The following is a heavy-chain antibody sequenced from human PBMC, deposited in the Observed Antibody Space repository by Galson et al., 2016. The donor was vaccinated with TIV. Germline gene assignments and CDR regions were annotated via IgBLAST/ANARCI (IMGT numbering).Heavy chain of an antibody. CDR3: ARTDYDVEGYFGMDV. CDR1: GGSISSYY. D-gene: IGHD3-3*01. Sequence: ETLSLTCTVSGGSISSYYWSWIRQPPGKGLEWIGYIDNTGVTNYNPSLKSRVTISVHTSKNQLSLKLNSVTAADTAVYYCARTDYDVEGYFGMDVWGQGTTVTVSS. J-gene: IGHJ6*02. V-gene: IGHV4-59*01. CDR2: IDNTGVT.